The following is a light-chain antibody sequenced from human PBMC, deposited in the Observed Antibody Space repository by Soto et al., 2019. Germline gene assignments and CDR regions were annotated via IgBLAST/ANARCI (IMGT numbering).Light chain of an antibody. J-gene: IGKJ1*01. V-gene: IGKV1-5*01. Sequence: DIQITQSPSTLSASVGDRVSITCRASQTISFSLAWYQQKPGKAPKLLIYDASTLQSGVPSRFSGSESGTDFILTISGLQTDDFATYYCQQYHGYSLTFGQGTKVDTK. CDR2: DAS. CDR3: QQYHGYSLT. CDR1: QTISFS.